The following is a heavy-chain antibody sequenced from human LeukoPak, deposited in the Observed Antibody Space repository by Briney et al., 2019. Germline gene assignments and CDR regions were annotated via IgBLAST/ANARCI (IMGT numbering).Heavy chain of an antibody. CDR1: GFTFSSYS. D-gene: IGHD3-16*02. Sequence: GGSLRLSCAASGFTFSSYSMNWVRQAPGKGLEWVSSISSSSSYIYYADSVKGRFTISRDNAMNSLYLQMNSLRAEDTAVYYCARITFGGVIVDDAFDIWGQGTMVTVSS. CDR3: ARITFGGVIVDDAFDI. J-gene: IGHJ3*02. V-gene: IGHV3-21*01. CDR2: ISSSSSYI.